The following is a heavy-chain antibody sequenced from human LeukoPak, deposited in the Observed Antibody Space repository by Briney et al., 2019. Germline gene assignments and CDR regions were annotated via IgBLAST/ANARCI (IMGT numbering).Heavy chain of an antibody. CDR3: ARSEKYYYDSSGYYGYYFDY. CDR2: IIPIFGTA. J-gene: IGHJ4*02. CDR1: GGTFSSYA. Sequence: VASVKVSCKASGGTFSSYAISWVRQAPGQGLVWMGGIIPIFGTANYAQKFQGRVTITTDESTSTAYMELSSLRSEDTAVYYCARSEKYYYDSSGYYGYYFDYWGQGTLVTVSS. D-gene: IGHD3-22*01. V-gene: IGHV1-69*05.